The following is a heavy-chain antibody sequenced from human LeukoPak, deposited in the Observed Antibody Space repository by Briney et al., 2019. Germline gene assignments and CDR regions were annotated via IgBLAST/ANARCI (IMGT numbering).Heavy chain of an antibody. CDR3: ASFSWGSGSYNQEAIWSWFDP. CDR2: ISAYNGNT. CDR1: GYTFTSYG. J-gene: IGHJ5*02. V-gene: IGHV1-18*01. D-gene: IGHD3-10*01. Sequence: GASVKVSCKASGYTFTSYGISWVRQAPGQGLEWMGWISAYNGNTNYAQKLQGRVTMTTDTSTSTAYMELRSLRSDDTAVYYCASFSWGSGSYNQEAIWSWFDPWGQGTLVTVSS.